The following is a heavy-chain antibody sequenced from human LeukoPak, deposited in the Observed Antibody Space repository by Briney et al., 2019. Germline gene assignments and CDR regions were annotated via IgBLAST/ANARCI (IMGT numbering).Heavy chain of an antibody. D-gene: IGHD4-17*01. V-gene: IGHV4-4*02. CDR3: VREGSDYVRFFDY. CDR1: GGSISSPYW. CDR2: IYHSGST. Sequence: SETLSLTCAVSGGSISSPYWWSWVRQPPGKGLEWIGEIYHSGSTNYNPSLKSRVTVSVDKFKNEFSLNLTSVTAADTAMYYCVREGSDYVRFFDYWGQGTQVTVSS. J-gene: IGHJ4*02.